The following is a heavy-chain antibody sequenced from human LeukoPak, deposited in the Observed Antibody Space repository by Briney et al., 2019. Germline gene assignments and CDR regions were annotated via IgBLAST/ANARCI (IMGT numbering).Heavy chain of an antibody. V-gene: IGHV4-39*01. CDR3: ARRGFVVVPAATYDAFDI. J-gene: IGHJ3*02. CDR2: IYYSGST. CDR1: GGSISSSSYY. D-gene: IGHD2-2*01. Sequence: SETLSLTCTVSGGSISSSSYYWGWIRQPPGKGLEWLGSIYYSGSTYYNPSLKSRVTISVDTSKNQFSLKLSSVTAADTAVYYCARRGFVVVPAATYDAFDIWGQGTMVTVSS.